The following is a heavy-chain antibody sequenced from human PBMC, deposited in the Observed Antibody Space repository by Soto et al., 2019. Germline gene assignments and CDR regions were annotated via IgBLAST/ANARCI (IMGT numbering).Heavy chain of an antibody. V-gene: IGHV4-4*07. CDR2: VYTSGTS. Sequence: QVQLQESGPGLVKPSETLSLTCTVSGGSMNSYYWRWIRQPPGKGLEWLGCVYTSGTSEYNVSLGSRTIWSLHTSTTQFAMSLKSANAAATSVYWCARFSPPRESDASKTGWFDSWGHGPRVAVSS. J-gene: IGHJ5*01. CDR1: GGSMNSYY. D-gene: IGHD3-10*01. CDR3: ARFSPPRESDASKTGWFDS.